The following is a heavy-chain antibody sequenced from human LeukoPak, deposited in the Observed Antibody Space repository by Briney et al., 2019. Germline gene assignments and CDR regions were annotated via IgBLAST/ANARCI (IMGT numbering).Heavy chain of an antibody. CDR1: GFTFSNYG. CDR2: INWNGGST. CDR3: ARARYYYYMDV. Sequence: GGTLRLSCAASGFTFSNYGLSWVRQAPGKGLEWVSGINWNGGSTGYADSVKGRFTISRDNAKNSLYLQMNSLRAEDTALYYCARARYYYYMDVWGKGTTVTVSS. J-gene: IGHJ6*03. V-gene: IGHV3-20*04.